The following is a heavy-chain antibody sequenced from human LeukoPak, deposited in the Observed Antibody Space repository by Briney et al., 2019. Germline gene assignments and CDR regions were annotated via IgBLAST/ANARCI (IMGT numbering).Heavy chain of an antibody. J-gene: IGHJ4*02. D-gene: IGHD1-26*01. CDR2: IYYSGTT. V-gene: IGHV4-59*08. CDR3: ATHGGSHFLY. CDR1: GGSISSYY. Sequence: PSETLSLTCTVSGGSISSYYWSWIRQPPGKGLEWIGYIYYSGTTKYNPSLKSRVTISVDTSKNQFSLKLSSVTAADTAVYYCATHGGSHFLYWGQGILVTVSS.